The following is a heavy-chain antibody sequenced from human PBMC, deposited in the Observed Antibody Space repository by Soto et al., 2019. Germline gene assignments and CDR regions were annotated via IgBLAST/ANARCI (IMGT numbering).Heavy chain of an antibody. J-gene: IGHJ6*02. CDR2: MDTNSGST. CDR1: GYTLTSYD. V-gene: IGHV1-8*01. Sequence: QAQLVQSGAEVKKPGASVKVSCKASGYTLTSYDINWVRQAPVQGLEWLGWMDTNSGSTGYAQNFQGRVTMTRNISINTAHMELSSLRSEDTAVYYCARERKFDFWRKGLDFWGQGTTVTVSS. D-gene: IGHD3-3*01. CDR3: ARERKFDFWRKGLDF.